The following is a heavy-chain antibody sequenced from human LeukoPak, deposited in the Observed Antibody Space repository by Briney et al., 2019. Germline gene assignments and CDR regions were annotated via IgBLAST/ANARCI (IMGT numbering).Heavy chain of an antibody. V-gene: IGHV1-2*02. D-gene: IGHD2-15*01. Sequence: ASVKVSCKASGYTFTGYYMHWVRQAPGQGLEWMGWINPNSGGTNYAQKFQGRVTMTRDTSISTAYMALSSLRSEDTAVYFCAREGYCSGVTCYSFEYWGQGSPVTVSS. CDR1: GYTFTGYY. J-gene: IGHJ4*02. CDR3: AREGYCSGVTCYSFEY. CDR2: INPNSGGT.